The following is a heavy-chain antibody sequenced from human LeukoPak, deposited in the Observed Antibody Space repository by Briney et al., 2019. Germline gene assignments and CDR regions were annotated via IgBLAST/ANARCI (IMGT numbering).Heavy chain of an antibody. D-gene: IGHD1-26*01. J-gene: IGHJ4*02. CDR2: ISSSSSTI. CDR1: GFTFSSYS. CDR3: ARDRGGSYSAIDY. Sequence: GGSLRLSCAASGFTFSSYSMNWVRQAPGKGLEWVSFISSSSSTIYYADSVKGRFTISRDNAKNSLYLQMNSLKAEDTAVYYCARDRGGSYSAIDYWGQGTLVTVSS. V-gene: IGHV3-48*04.